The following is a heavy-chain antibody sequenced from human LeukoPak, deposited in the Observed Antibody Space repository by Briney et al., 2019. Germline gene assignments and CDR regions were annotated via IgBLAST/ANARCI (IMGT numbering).Heavy chain of an antibody. D-gene: IGHD2-15*01. V-gene: IGHV1-46*01. J-gene: IGHJ4*02. CDR1: GYTFISYY. Sequence: GASVKVSCKASGYTFISYYMHWVRQAPGQGLEWMGVINPSGGTTSYAQRLQGRVTMTSDTSTSTVYMELSSLRSEDTAVYYCARGDIDYWGQGTLVTVPS. CDR3: ARGDIDY. CDR2: INPSGGTT.